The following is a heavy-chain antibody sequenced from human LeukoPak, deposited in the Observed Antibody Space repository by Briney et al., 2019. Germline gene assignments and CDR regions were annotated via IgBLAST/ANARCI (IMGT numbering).Heavy chain of an antibody. Sequence: GRSLRLSCAASGFSFSRYAMHWVRQAPGKGLEWLAVTSHDETVKHYADSVKGRFTVSRDNSKNTLYLQMNRLRAEDTAVYYCAREGIAGEVQFDYWGQGTQVTVSS. V-gene: IGHV3-30*04. CDR2: TSHDETVK. J-gene: IGHJ4*02. CDR3: AREGIAGEVQFDY. CDR1: GFSFSRYA. D-gene: IGHD1-26*01.